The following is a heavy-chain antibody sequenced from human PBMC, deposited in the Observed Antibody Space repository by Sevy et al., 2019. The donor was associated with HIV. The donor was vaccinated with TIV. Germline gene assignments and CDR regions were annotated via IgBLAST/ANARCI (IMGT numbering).Heavy chain of an antibody. V-gene: IGHV3-30-3*01. CDR2: ISYDGSNK. CDR1: GFTFSSYG. CDR3: ARDRATISTRNYYYYYGIDV. D-gene: IGHD5-12*01. Sequence: GGSLRLSCAASGFTFSSYGMHWVRQAPGKGLEWVAVISYDGSNKYYADSVKGRFTISRDNSKNTLYLQMNSLRAEDTAVYYCARDRATISTRNYYYYYGIDVWGQGNTVTVSS. J-gene: IGHJ6*02.